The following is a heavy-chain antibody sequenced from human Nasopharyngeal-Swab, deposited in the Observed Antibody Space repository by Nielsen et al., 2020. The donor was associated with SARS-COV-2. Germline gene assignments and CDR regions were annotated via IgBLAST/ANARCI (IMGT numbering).Heavy chain of an antibody. CDR2: ISAYNGNT. CDR1: GYTFTSYG. D-gene: IGHD4-23*01. CDR3: ASPATVVTLDAFDI. J-gene: IGHJ3*02. V-gene: IGHV1-18*01. Sequence: ASVKVSCKDSGYTFTSYGISWVRQAPGQGLEWMGWISAYNGNTNYAQKLQGRVTMTTDTSTSTAYMDLRSLRSDDTAVYYCASPATVVTLDAFDIWGQGTMVTVSS.